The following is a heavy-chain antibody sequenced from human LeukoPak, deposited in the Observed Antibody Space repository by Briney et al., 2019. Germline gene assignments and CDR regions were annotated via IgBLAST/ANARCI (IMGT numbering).Heavy chain of an antibody. J-gene: IGHJ4*02. Sequence: ASVKVSCKASGYTFTGYYMHWVRQAPGQGLEWMGWISPYNDNTNYAQRVQGRVAMTTDTSTRTVYMELRSLTSDDTAVYYCAREGHEYGDYTPDYWGQGTPVTVSS. D-gene: IGHD4-17*01. CDR2: ISPYNDNT. CDR1: GYTFTGYY. V-gene: IGHV1-18*04. CDR3: AREGHEYGDYTPDY.